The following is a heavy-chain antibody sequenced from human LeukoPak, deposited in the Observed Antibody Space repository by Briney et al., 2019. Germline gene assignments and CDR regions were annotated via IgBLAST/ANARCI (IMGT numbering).Heavy chain of an antibody. CDR2: IRPGGDGP. CDR1: GNSLNNYH. D-gene: IGHD1-1*01. Sequence: ASVKVSCKASGNSLNNYHMHWVRQAPGQGLEWLGIIRPGGDGPSYAQKFQGRVTMTRDMSTSTVYMELSSLTSDDTAVYYCGRDPTYRNYFDSWGQGTLVHGSS. CDR3: GRDPTYRNYFDS. J-gene: IGHJ4*02. V-gene: IGHV1-46*02.